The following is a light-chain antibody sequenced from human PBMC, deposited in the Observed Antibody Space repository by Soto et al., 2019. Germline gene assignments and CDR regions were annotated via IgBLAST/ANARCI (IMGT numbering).Light chain of an antibody. J-gene: IGLJ7*01. CDR2: GVS. CDR1: SSDVGGYKY. CDR3: ATWDDSLNGPV. Sequence: QSVLTQPRSVSGSPGQSVTISCTGTSSDVGGYKYVSWYQQKPGKAPKLIIYGVSRWPSGVPNRFSGSKSGNRASLTISGLQAEDEGDYYCATWDDSLNGPVFGGGTQLTVL. V-gene: IGLV2-11*01.